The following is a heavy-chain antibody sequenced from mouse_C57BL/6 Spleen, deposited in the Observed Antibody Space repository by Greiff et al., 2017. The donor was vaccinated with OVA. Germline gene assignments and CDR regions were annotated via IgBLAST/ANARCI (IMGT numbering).Heavy chain of an antibody. CDR2: IDPETGGT. Sequence: QVHVKQSGAELVRPGASVTLSCKASGYTFTDYEMHWVKQTPVHGLEWIGAIDPETGGTAYNQKFKGKAILTADKSSSTAYMELRSLTSEDSAVYYCTRGGLTGKSYYAMDYWGQGTSVTVSS. J-gene: IGHJ4*01. V-gene: IGHV1-15*01. D-gene: IGHD4-1*01. CDR3: TRGGLTGKSYYAMDY. CDR1: GYTFTDYE.